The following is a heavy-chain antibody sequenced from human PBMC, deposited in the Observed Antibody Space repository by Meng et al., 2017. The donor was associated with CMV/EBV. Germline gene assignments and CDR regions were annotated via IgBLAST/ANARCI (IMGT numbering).Heavy chain of an antibody. V-gene: IGHV1-18*01. CDR2: ISAYNGNT. D-gene: IGHD3-10*01. Sequence: ASVKVSCKASGYTFTSYGISWVRQAPGQGLEWMGWISAYNGNTNYAQKLQGRVTMTTDTSTSTAYMELRSLRSDDTAVYYCASSAGGHYYYYGMAVWGQGTTVTVSS. J-gene: IGHJ6*02. CDR1: GYTFTSYG. CDR3: ASSAGGHYYYYGMAV.